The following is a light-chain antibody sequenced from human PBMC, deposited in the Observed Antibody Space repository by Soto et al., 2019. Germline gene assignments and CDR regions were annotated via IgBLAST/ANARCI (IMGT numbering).Light chain of an antibody. V-gene: IGKV3-11*01. CDR2: DAS. Sequence: EILLTQCPVTLALSPGGRPTLSCRSRRIGSTYLAWYQHKTGQAPRLLIYDASKRATGIPARFSASRPGTHFTLTITSLEPEDFAVYYRQRRANWPPWTFGQGTPLEIK. CDR3: QRRANWPPWT. J-gene: IGKJ1*01. CDR1: RIGSTY.